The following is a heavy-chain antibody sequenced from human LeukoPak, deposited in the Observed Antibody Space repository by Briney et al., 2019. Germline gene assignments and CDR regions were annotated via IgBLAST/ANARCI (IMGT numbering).Heavy chain of an antibody. Sequence: GGSLRLSCTASGFTFGDYAMSWFRQAPGKGLEWVGFIRSKAYGGTTDYAAPVKGRFTISRDDSKNTLYLQMNSLKTEDTAVYYCTTEEGYCSSTSCPSGYYYYGMDVWGQGTTVTVSS. D-gene: IGHD2-2*01. CDR2: IRSKAYGGTT. CDR1: GFTFGDYA. J-gene: IGHJ6*02. CDR3: TTEEGYCSSTSCPSGYYYYGMDV. V-gene: IGHV3-49*03.